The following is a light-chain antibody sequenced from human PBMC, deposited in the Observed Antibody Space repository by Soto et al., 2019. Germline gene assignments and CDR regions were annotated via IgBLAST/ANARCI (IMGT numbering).Light chain of an antibody. J-gene: IGKJ1*01. Sequence: DIQMAQSPSTLSGSVGDRVTITFRASQTISSWLAWYQQKPGKPPKVLIYGASNLQSGVPPRFSGSGSGTDFTLAISSLQPEDSATYYCLQDINYPWTFGQGTKVDIK. CDR2: GAS. CDR3: LQDINYPWT. CDR1: QTISSW. V-gene: IGKV1-5*01.